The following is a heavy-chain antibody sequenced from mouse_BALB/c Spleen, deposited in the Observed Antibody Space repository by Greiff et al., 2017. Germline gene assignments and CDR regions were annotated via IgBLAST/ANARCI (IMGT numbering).Heavy chain of an antibody. V-gene: IGHV2-9*02. D-gene: IGHD2-4*01. J-gene: IGHJ3*01. CDR2: IWAGGST. CDR3: ARDMITTTTWFAY. Sequence: VQLVESGPGLVAPSQSLSITCTVSGFSLTSYGVHWVRQPPGKGLEWLGVIWAGGSTNYNSALMSRLSISKDNSKSQVFLKMNSLQTDDTAMYYCARDMITTTTWFAYWGQGTLVTVSA. CDR1: GFSLTSYG.